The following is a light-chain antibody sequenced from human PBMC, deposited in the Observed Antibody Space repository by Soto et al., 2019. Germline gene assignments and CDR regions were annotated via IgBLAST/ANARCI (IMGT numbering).Light chain of an antibody. J-gene: IGKJ1*01. CDR2: AAS. V-gene: IGKV3-15*01. CDR1: QSISND. CDR3: QQYNIWPPWT. Sequence: EIVLTQSPATLSVSPGERVTLSCRASQSISNDLAWYQQKRGQAPRLLIFAASARATGISARFSGSGSGTEFTLTISSLQSEDFAIYYCQQYNIWPPWTFGQGTKVEVK.